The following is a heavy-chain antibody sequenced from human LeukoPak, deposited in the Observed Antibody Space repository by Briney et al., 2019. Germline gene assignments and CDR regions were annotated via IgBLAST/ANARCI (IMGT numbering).Heavy chain of an antibody. J-gene: IGHJ4*02. CDR1: GGSISSYY. CDR2: IYTSGST. CDR3: ARDLRIAVAGTYQRVFDY. D-gene: IGHD6-19*01. V-gene: IGHV4-4*07. Sequence: SETLSLTCTVSGGSISSYYWSWIRQPAGKGLEWIGRIYTSGSTNYNPSLKSRVTMSVDTSKNQFSLKLSSVTAADTAVYYCARDLRIAVAGTYQRVFDYWGQGTLVTVSS.